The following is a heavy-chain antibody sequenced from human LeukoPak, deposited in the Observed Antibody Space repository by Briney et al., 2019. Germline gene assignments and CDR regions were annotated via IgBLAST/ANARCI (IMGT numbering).Heavy chain of an antibody. CDR1: GFTFSWYW. Sequence: PGGSLRLSCAASGFTFSWYWMSWVRQAPGKGLEWVSHISSSGSTTYYADSVKGRFTVSRDNAKNSLYLQMISLRAEDTAVYYCARAHPTDYYMDVWGQGTTVTVSS. V-gene: IGHV3-48*01. CDR2: ISSSGSTT. CDR3: ARAHPTDYYMDV. J-gene: IGHJ6*03.